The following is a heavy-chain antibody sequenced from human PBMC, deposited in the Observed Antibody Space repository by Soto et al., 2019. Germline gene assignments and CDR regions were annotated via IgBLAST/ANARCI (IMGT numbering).Heavy chain of an antibody. CDR3: ARSVFP. J-gene: IGHJ5*02. CDR2: ISSSGRT. Sequence: SETLSLTCTVSGGSISDYYWSWIRQPPGKGPEWIAFISSSGRTDSNPSLGGRVTTSVDTPKNEFSLRLTSVTAADTAVYYCARSVFPWGQGTLVPVS. V-gene: IGHV4-59*01. CDR1: GGSISDYY.